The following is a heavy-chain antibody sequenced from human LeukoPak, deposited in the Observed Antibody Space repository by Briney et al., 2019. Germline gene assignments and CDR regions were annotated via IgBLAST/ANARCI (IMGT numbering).Heavy chain of an antibody. Sequence: PGRSLRLSCAASGFTFSSYGMHWVRQAPGRGLEWVAVISYDGSNKYYADSVKGRFTISRDNSKNTLYLQMNSLRAEDTAVYYCAKDRSMATILVFDYWGQGTLVTVSS. CDR2: ISYDGSNK. D-gene: IGHD5-24*01. J-gene: IGHJ4*02. CDR3: AKDRSMATILVFDY. CDR1: GFTFSSYG. V-gene: IGHV3-30*18.